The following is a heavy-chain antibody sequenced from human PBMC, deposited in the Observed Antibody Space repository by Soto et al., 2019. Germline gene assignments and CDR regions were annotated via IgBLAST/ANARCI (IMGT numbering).Heavy chain of an antibody. CDR2: IYYSGST. V-gene: IGHV4-59*01. CDR3: ARELFGGRVWFDP. Sequence: SETLSLTCTVSGGSISSYYWSWIRQPPGKGVEWIGYIYYSGSTNYNPSLKSRVTISVDTSKNQFSLKLSSVTAADTAVYSCARELFGGRVWFDPWGQGTLITVSS. CDR1: GGSISSYY. J-gene: IGHJ5*02. D-gene: IGHD3-16*01.